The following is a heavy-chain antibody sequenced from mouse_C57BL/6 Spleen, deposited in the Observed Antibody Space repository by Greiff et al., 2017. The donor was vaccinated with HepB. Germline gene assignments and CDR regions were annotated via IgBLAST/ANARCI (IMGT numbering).Heavy chain of an antibody. D-gene: IGHD6-1*01. CDR3: AREGGQAY. CDR2: ISDGGSYT. CDR1: GFTFSSYA. J-gene: IGHJ3*01. V-gene: IGHV5-4*01. Sequence: DVMLVESGGGLVKPGGSLKLSCAASGFTFSSYAMSWVRQTPEKRLEWVATISDGGSYTYYPDNVKGRFTISRDNAKNNLYLQMSHLKSEDTAMYYCAREGGQAYWGQGTLVTVSA.